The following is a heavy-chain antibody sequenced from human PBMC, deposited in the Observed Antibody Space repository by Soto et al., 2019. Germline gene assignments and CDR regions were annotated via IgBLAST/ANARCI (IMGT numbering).Heavy chain of an antibody. J-gene: IGHJ4*02. CDR1: ECTCSTYS. V-gene: IGHV3-23*01. Sequence: GVSLILSCSSSECTCSTYSITLVLQAPVSWLQWVSTISDSFDITYYSDSVKGRFTISRDNSRNTLYLQMNNLRAEDTALYYCAKPWVPSIKDSHPRLDYWGRRTMLTVSS. CDR2: ISDSFDIT. D-gene: IGHD1-20*01. CDR3: AKPWVPSIKDSHPRLDY.